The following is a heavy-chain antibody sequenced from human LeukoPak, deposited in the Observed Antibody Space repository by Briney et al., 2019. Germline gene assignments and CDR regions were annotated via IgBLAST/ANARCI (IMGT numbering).Heavy chain of an antibody. CDR1: GFTVSNDY. CDR2: IYSGGST. CDR3: ARSWCGP. J-gene: IGHJ5*02. V-gene: IGHV3-53*05. Sequence: GGSLRLSCAASGFTVSNDYMSWVRQAPGKGLEWVSVIYSGGSTYYADSVKGRFTISRDKSKNTVYLQMNSLRFEDTDMYYCARSWCGPGGQGTLVTVSS.